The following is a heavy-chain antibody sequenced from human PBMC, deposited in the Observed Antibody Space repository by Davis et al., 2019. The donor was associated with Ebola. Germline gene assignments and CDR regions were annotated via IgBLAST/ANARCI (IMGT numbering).Heavy chain of an antibody. V-gene: IGHV5-10-1*01. CDR3: TRQTGYRSTWYVAYYFYGMDV. D-gene: IGHD6-13*01. CDR1: GYSFTSYW. J-gene: IGHJ6*02. CDR2: IDPSDSDT. Sequence: GESLKISCKGSGYSFTSYWISWVRQMPGKGLEWMGRIDPSDSDTNYSPSFQGHVTISADKSISTAYLQWSSLKASDTAMYYCTRQTGYRSTWYVAYYFYGMDVWGQGTTVTVSS.